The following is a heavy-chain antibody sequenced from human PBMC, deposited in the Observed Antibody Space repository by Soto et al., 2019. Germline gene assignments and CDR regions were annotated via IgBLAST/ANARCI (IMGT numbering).Heavy chain of an antibody. CDR1: GFTFSSYN. D-gene: IGHD3-10*01. CDR3: ARDGYNRGGFDY. Sequence: QVNLVESGGGVVPPGGSLRVSCIASGFTFSSYNMHWVRQAPGEGLEWVAVIWVDGANTFYADSVKGRFTISRDISRDTLYLQMSSLGDEDTAMYFCARDGYNRGGFDYWGQGTQVTVSS. V-gene: IGHV3-30-3*01. J-gene: IGHJ4*02. CDR2: IWVDGANT.